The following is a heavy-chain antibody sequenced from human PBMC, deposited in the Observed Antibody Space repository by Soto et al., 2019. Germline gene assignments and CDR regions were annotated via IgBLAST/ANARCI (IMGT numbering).Heavy chain of an antibody. CDR1: GGSISSYY. D-gene: IGHD3-10*01. J-gene: IGHJ3*01. CDR2: IYYSGSI. Sequence: PSETLSLTCTVSGGSISSYYWSWIRQPPGKGLEWIGYIYYSGSINYNPSLKSRVTISVDTSKNQFSLKLSSVTAADTAVYYCARVWGGAFDFWGKGTMVTVSS. V-gene: IGHV4-59*01. CDR3: ARVWGGAFDF.